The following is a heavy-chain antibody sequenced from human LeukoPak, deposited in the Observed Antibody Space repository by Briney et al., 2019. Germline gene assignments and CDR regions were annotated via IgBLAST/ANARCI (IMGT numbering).Heavy chain of an antibody. CDR2: INPSGGST. J-gene: IGHJ6*02. Sequence: ASVTVSCKASGYTFTSYYMHWVRQAPGQGLEWMGIINPSGGSTSYAQKFQGRVTMTRDTSTSTVYMELSSLRSEDTAVYYCARDQIVSSVGAILQGHYYYGMDVWGQGTTVTVSS. CDR1: GYTFTSYY. CDR3: ARDQIVSSVGAILQGHYYYGMDV. V-gene: IGHV1-46*01. D-gene: IGHD1-26*01.